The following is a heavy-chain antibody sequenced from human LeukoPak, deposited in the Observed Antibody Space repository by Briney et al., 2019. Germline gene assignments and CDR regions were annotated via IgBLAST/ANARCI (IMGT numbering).Heavy chain of an antibody. CDR2: IYSSGST. CDR3: ASVVYCSSTSCEADDYFDY. D-gene: IGHD2-2*01. CDR1: GGSISSYY. Sequence: SETLSLTCTVSGGSISSYYWSWIRQPAGKGLEWIGRIYSSGSTNYNPSLQSRVTMSVDTSKNQFSLKLSSVTAADTAVYYCASVVYCSSTSCEADDYFDYWGQGTLVTVSS. J-gene: IGHJ4*02. V-gene: IGHV4-4*07.